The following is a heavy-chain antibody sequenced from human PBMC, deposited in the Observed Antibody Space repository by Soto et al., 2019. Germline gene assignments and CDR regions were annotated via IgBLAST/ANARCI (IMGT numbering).Heavy chain of an antibody. D-gene: IGHD3-16*01. Sequence: SETLSLTCTVSGGSISSYYWSWIRQPPGKGLEWIGYIYYSGSTNYNPSLKSRVTISVDTSKNQFSLKLSSVTAADTAVYYCAGGEFVSMSDYSGQETLVPVSS. CDR3: AGGEFVSMSDY. CDR2: IYYSGST. CDR1: GGSISSYY. J-gene: IGHJ4*02. V-gene: IGHV4-59*08.